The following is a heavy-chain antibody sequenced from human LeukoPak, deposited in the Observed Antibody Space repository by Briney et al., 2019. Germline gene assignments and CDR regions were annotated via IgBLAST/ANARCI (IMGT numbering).Heavy chain of an antibody. J-gene: IGHJ3*02. CDR2: ISWNSGSI. V-gene: IGHV3-9*01. Sequence: GGSLRLSCAASGFTFDDYAMHWVRHAPGKGLEWVSEISWNSGSIGYADSGKGRFTISRDKAKNSLYLQMNSLRAEGTALYYCAKASFRGVIIPDAFDIWGQGTMVTVSS. CDR1: GFTFDDYA. D-gene: IGHD3-10*01. CDR3: AKASFRGVIIPDAFDI.